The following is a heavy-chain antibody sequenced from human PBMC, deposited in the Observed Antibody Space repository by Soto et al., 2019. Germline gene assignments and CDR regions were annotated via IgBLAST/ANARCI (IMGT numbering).Heavy chain of an antibody. CDR2: THYSGST. Sequence: SETLSLTCTVSGGSISSYYWSWIRQSPGKGLEWIGYTHYSGSTNYNPALKSRVTISVDTSKNQFSLKLSSVTAADTAVYYCARTVSTIYYYYYMDVWGKGTTVTVSS. V-gene: IGHV4-59*08. CDR3: ARTVSTIYYYYYMDV. CDR1: GGSISSYY. J-gene: IGHJ6*03. D-gene: IGHD4-17*01.